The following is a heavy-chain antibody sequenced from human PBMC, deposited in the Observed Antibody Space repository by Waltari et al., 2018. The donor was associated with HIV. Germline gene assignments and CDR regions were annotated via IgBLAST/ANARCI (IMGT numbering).Heavy chain of an antibody. D-gene: IGHD2-15*01. J-gene: IGHJ5*02. CDR1: GGSFSGYY. Sequence: QVQLQQWGAGLLKPSETLSLTCAVYGGSFSGYYWSWIRQPPGKGLEWIGEINHSGSPNYNPSLKSRVTISVDTSKNQFSLKLSSVTAADTAVYYCARRGRAGYCSGGSCPHWFDPWGQGTLVTVSS. CDR2: INHSGSP. V-gene: IGHV4-34*01. CDR3: ARRGRAGYCSGGSCPHWFDP.